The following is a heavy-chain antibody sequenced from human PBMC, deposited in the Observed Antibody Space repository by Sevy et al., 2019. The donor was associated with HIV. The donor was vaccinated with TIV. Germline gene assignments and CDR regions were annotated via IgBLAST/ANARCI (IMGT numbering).Heavy chain of an antibody. CDR2: FDPEDRET. D-gene: IGHD3-3*01. J-gene: IGHJ6*02. Sequence: VAVKVSCKVSGYTLTKLPMHWVRQAPGKGLERKGGFDPEDRETIYAQRFQGRVTMTEDRSTDTAYMELSSLRSEDTAVYYCATLDFWSENPFYGTDVWGQGTTVNVSS. CDR1: GYTLTKLP. CDR3: ATLDFWSENPFYGTDV. V-gene: IGHV1-24*01.